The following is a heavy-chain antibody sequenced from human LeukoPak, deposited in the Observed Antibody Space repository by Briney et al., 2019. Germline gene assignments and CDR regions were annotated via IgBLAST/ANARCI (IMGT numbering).Heavy chain of an antibody. CDR1: GFSFSSYG. CDR2: INSDGSST. D-gene: IGHD3-10*01. Sequence: GGSLRLSCAAYGFSFSSYGMQWVRQAPGKGLVWVSRINSDGSSTSYADSVKGRFTISRDNAKNTLYLQMNSLRAEDTAVYYCARSPPNYYGSGSYVDYWGQGTLVTVSS. J-gene: IGHJ4*02. V-gene: IGHV3-74*01. CDR3: ARSPPNYYGSGSYVDY.